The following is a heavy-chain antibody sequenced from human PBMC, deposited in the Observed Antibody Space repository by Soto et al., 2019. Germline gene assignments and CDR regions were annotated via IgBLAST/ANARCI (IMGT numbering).Heavy chain of an antibody. Sequence: QVQLQASGPGQVKPSETLSLTCTVSGDSISSTTYYWGWIRQTPGEGLEWIGINHFRDDPYYNPSCQSRVNVSVDSSRSQFSLKLTSMTVADTAVYYCARHRFVSLSSVSDCWGHGTLVTVAS. CDR1: GDSISSTTYY. CDR2: NHFRDDP. J-gene: IGHJ4*01. CDR3: ARHRFVSLSSVSDC. D-gene: IGHD6-19*01. V-gene: IGHV4-39*01.